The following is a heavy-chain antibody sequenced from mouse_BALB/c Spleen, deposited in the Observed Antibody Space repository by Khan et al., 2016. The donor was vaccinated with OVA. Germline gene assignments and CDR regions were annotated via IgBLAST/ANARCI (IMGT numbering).Heavy chain of an antibody. CDR2: IDPENGDT. Sequence: VRLQQSGAELVRSGASVKLSCTASDFNIKDYYVHWVKQRPEQGLEWIGWIDPENGDTEYAPKFQGKATMTADTSSNTAYLQLSSLKSEDTAVYYCSERGGYAMDYWGQGTSVTVSS. V-gene: IGHV14-4*02. J-gene: IGHJ4*01. CDR3: SERGGYAMDY. CDR1: DFNIKDYY.